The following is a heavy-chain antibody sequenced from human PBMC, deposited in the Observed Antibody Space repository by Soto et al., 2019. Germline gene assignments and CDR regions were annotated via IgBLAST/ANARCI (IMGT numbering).Heavy chain of an antibody. J-gene: IGHJ4*02. CDR3: ARDGSITMIESYFDY. D-gene: IGHD3-22*01. CDR1: GGSISSYY. Sequence: QVQLQESGPGLVKPSETLSLTCTVSGGSISSYYWSWIRQPPGKGLEWIGYIYYSGSTNYNPSLKSRVTISVDTSKNQFSLKLSSVTAADTAVYYCARDGSITMIESYFDYWGQGTLVTVSS. CDR2: IYYSGST. V-gene: IGHV4-59*01.